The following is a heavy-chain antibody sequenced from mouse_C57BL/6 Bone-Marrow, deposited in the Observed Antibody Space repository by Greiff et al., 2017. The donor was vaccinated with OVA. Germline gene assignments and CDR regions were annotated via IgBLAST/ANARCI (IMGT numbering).Heavy chain of an antibody. CDR1: GYTFTSYW. D-gene: IGHD2-5*01. V-gene: IGHV1-59*01. Sequence: QVQLQQPGAELVRPGTSVKLSCKASGYTFTSYWMHWVKQRPGQGLEWIGVIDPSDSYTNYNQKFKGKATLTVDTSSSTAYMQLSSLTSEDSAVYYCAIKGDYSNIYAMDYWGQGTSVTVSS. J-gene: IGHJ4*01. CDR3: AIKGDYSNIYAMDY. CDR2: IDPSDSYT.